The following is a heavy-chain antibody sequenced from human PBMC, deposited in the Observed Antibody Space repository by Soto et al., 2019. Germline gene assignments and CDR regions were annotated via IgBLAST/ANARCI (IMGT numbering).Heavy chain of an antibody. CDR1: GYTFTGYY. Sequence: SVKVSCKASGYTFTGYYMHWVRQAPGQGLEWMGWINPNSGGTNYAQKFQGWVTMTRDTSISTAYMELSRLRSDDTAVYYCARVVAAAGTWYFDLWGRGTLVTVSS. D-gene: IGHD6-13*01. CDR3: ARVVAAAGTWYFDL. V-gene: IGHV1-2*04. J-gene: IGHJ2*01. CDR2: INPNSGGT.